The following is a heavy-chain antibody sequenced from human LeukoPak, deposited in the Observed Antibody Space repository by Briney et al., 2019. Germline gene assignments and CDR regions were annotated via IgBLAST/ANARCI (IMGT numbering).Heavy chain of an antibody. V-gene: IGHV1-46*01. CDR2: INHSGGST. CDR3: AREYYYDSSGRNWFDP. J-gene: IGHJ5*02. D-gene: IGHD3-22*01. CDR1: GYTFTSYY. Sequence: GASVKVSCKASGYTFTSYYMHWVRPAPGQGLEGVGIINHSGGSTSYAQKFQGRVTMSRDTSTSTVYMELSSLRSEDTAVYYCAREYYYDSSGRNWFDPWGQGTLVTVSS.